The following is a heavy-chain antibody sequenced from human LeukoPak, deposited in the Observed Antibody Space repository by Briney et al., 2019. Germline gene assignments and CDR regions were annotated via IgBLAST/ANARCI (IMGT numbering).Heavy chain of an antibody. J-gene: IGHJ5*02. Sequence: ASVKVSCEASGYTFTGYYMHWVRQAPGQGLEWMGWINPNSGGTNYAQKFQGRVAMTRDTSISTAYMELSSLRSEDTAVYYCARGLRYSSSWYGTSPWGQGTLVTVSS. V-gene: IGHV1-2*02. CDR1: GYTFTGYY. D-gene: IGHD6-13*01. CDR2: INPNSGGT. CDR3: ARGLRYSSSWYGTSP.